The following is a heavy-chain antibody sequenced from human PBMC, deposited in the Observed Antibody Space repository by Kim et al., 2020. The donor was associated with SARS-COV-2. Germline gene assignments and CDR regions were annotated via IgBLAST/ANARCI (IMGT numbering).Heavy chain of an antibody. CDR2: INPSDDTI. CDR3: ARELYGSAPDY. J-gene: IGHJ4*02. V-gene: IGHV1-46*01. CDR1: GYTFTTYL. Sequence: ASLKVSCKASGYTFTTYLVHWVRQAPGQGLEWMGVINPSDDTIKYAQKFQGRVSMTTDTSTTTVSMELSGLRSEDTAVYFCARELYGSAPDYWGQGTLVTVSS. D-gene: IGHD3-10*01.